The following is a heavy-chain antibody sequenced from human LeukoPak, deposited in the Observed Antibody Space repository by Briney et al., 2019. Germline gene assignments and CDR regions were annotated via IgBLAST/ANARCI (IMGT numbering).Heavy chain of an antibody. V-gene: IGHV4-31*03. CDR1: GGSISSGGYY. J-gene: IGHJ1*01. CDR2: IYYSGST. Sequence: PSETLSLTCTVSGGSISSGGYYWSWIRQHPGQGLEWIGYIYYSGSTYYNPSLKSRVTISVDTSKNQFSLKLSSVTAADTAVYYCARAITGEYFQHWGQGTLVTVSS. CDR3: ARAITGEYFQH.